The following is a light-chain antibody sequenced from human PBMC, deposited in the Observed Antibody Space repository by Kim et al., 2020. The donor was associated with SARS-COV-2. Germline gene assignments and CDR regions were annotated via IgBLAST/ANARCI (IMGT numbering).Light chain of an antibody. V-gene: IGKV3-15*01. CDR1: QSVSSN. J-gene: IGKJ1*01. Sequence: EIVMPQSPATLSVSPGERATLSCRASQSVSSNLVWYQQKPGQAPRLLIYGASTRATGIPARFSGSGSGTEFTLTISSLQSEDFAVYYCQQYNNWPRTFGQGTKVEIK. CDR3: QQYNNWPRT. CDR2: GAS.